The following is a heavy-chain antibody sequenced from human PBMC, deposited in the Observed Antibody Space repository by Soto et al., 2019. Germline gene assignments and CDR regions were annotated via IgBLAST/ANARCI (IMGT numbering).Heavy chain of an antibody. V-gene: IGHV3-33*01. CDR3: AREQGGSYCSGGTCYPKGLGY. CDR2: IWYDGSKE. J-gene: IGHJ4*02. Sequence: QVQLMESGGGVVQPGRSLRLSCAASGFSFRTYGMHWVRQAPGKGLEWVAVIWYDGSKEYYADSVKGRFTISRDNSKNTLYLQMNSLTAEDTAVYYCAREQGGSYCSGGTCYPKGLGYWGQGTLVTVSS. CDR1: GFSFRTYG. D-gene: IGHD2-15*01.